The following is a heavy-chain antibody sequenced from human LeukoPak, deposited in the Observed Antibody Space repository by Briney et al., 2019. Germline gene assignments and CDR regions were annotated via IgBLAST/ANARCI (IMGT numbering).Heavy chain of an antibody. CDR2: IYNTEAT. V-gene: IGHV4-59*01. Sequence: PAETLSLTCTVSGGAISSYYLSSVRQPPGKGLEWVSDIYNTEATNYKPPLKSRVTISVATSKNQFSLRMSSVTAADTAVYYCARQYSSRWAYWFDPWGQGTLVTVSS. J-gene: IGHJ5*02. D-gene: IGHD6-13*01. CDR3: ARQYSSRWAYWFDP. CDR1: GGAISSYY.